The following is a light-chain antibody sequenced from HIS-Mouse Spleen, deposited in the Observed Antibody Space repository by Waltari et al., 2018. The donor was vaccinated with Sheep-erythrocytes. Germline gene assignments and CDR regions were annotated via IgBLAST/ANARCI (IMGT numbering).Light chain of an antibody. V-gene: IGKV1-12*01. CDR3: QQANSFPPT. J-gene: IGKJ1*01. Sequence: DIQMTQSPSSVSASVGDRVTIPFRASQGISSWLGWYQQKPGKAPKPLIYAASSLQSGVPSRFSGSGSGTDFTLTISSLQPEDFATYYCQQANSFPPTFGQGTKVEIK. CDR1: QGISSW. CDR2: AAS.